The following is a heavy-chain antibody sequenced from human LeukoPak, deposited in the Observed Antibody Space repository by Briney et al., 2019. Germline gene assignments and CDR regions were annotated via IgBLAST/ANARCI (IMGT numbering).Heavy chain of an antibody. CDR2: IYYSGST. Sequence: SETLSLTCTVSGGSIRSSTYYWGWIRQPPGKGLEWIGSIYYSGSTYYNPSLKSRVTISVDTSKNQFSLKLNSVTAADTAVYYCATPYSGGYHGLDIWGQGTMVTVSS. D-gene: IGHD1-26*01. V-gene: IGHV4-39*01. J-gene: IGHJ3*02. CDR1: GGSIRSSTYY. CDR3: ATPYSGGYHGLDI.